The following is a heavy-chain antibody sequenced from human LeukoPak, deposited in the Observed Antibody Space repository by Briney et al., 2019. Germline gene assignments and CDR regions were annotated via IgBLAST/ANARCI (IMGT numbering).Heavy chain of an antibody. CDR2: IYYSGST. CDR1: GGSISSSSYY. D-gene: IGHD4-17*01. J-gene: IGHJ6*02. CDR3: AREDYGDYSYYYYYGMDV. V-gene: IGHV4-39*02. Sequence: KPSETLSLTCTVSGGSISSSSYYWGWIRQPPGKGLERIGSIYYSGSTYYNPSLKSRVTISVDTSKNQFSLKLSSVTAADTAVYYCAREDYGDYSYYYYYGMDVWGQGTTVTVSS.